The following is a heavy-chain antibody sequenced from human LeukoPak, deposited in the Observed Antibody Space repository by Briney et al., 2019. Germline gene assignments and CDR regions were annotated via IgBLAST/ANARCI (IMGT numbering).Heavy chain of an antibody. CDR1: GGSISSYY. CDR3: VKEKGGLWGFGELAYFDS. J-gene: IGHJ4*02. D-gene: IGHD3-10*01. CDR2: ISGNGDST. V-gene: IGHV3-23*01. Sequence: QPSETLSLTCTVSGGSISSYYWSWVRQAPGRGLEWVSTISGNGDSTYYPDSVTGRFTMSRDNSKDTVFLEVSSLRAEDTAIYYCVKEKGGLWGFGELAYFDSWGQGTLVTVSS.